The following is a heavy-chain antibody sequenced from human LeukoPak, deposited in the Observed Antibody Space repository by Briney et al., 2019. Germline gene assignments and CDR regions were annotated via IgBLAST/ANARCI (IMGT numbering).Heavy chain of an antibody. Sequence: GGSLRLSCAASGFTFDDYTMHWVRQAPGKGLEWVSLISWDGGSTYYADSVKGRFTISRDNSKNSLYLQMNSLRTEDTALYYCAKDSGSYREPDAFDIWGQGTMVTVSS. J-gene: IGHJ3*02. CDR2: ISWDGGST. CDR3: AKDSGSYREPDAFDI. V-gene: IGHV3-43*01. CDR1: GFTFDDYT. D-gene: IGHD1-26*01.